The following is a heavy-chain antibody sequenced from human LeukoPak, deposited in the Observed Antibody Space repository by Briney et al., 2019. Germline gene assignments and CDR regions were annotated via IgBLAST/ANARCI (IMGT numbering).Heavy chain of an antibody. D-gene: IGHD1-1*01. Sequence: GESLKLSCKGSGYSFTSNWISWVRQMPGKGLEWMGRIDPSDSYTNYSPSFQGHVTISADKSISTAYLQWSSLKASDTAMYYCARQPEGTWFDPWGQGTLVTVSS. CDR1: GYSFTSNW. J-gene: IGHJ5*02. CDR3: ARQPEGTWFDP. CDR2: IDPSDSYT. V-gene: IGHV5-10-1*01.